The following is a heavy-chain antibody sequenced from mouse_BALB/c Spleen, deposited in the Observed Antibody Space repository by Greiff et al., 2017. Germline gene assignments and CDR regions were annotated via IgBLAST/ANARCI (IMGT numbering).Heavy chain of an antibody. Sequence: VQLKESGPELVKPGASVKIPCKASGYTFTDYNMDWVKQSHGKSLEWIGDINPNNGGTIYNQKFKGKATLTVDKSSSTAYMELRSLTSEDTAVYYCASGGLAWFAYWGQGTLVTVSA. D-gene: IGHD3-1*01. CDR1: GYTFTDYN. CDR3: ASGGLAWFAY. J-gene: IGHJ3*01. CDR2: INPNNGGT. V-gene: IGHV1-18*01.